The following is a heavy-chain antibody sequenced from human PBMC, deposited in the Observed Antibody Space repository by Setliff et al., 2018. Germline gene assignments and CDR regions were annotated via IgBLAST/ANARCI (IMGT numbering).Heavy chain of an antibody. J-gene: IGHJ6*02. CDR1: GFTFSYYY. Sequence: PGGSLRLSCAVSGFTFSYYYMSWVRQAPGKGLEWLSKISGDGSTIYYADSVRGRFTISRDNAKNSLFLQMNSLRAEATALYYCARDGVFYAMDVWGRGTTVTVSS. V-gene: IGHV3-11*04. D-gene: IGHD3-10*01. CDR3: ARDGVFYAMDV. CDR2: ISGDGSTI.